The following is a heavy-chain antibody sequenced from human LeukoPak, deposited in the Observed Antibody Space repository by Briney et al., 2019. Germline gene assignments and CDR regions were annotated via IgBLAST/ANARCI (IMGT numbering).Heavy chain of an antibody. CDR3: ARHRGGSARVFAY. CDR2: IYYRGTT. D-gene: IGHD2-15*01. V-gene: IGHV4-59*08. Sequence: SETLSLTCTVSGGSISTYYWSWIRQPPGKGLEWLGFIYYRGTTNYNPSLKSRVPIPVDTSRTQFSLKLSSVTAADTAVYYCARHRGGSARVFAYWGQATLVTVSS. CDR1: GGSISTYY. J-gene: IGHJ4*02.